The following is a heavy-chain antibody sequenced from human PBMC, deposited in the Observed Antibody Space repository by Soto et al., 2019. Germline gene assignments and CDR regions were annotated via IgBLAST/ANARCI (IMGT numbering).Heavy chain of an antibody. CDR1: GFTFSSYE. CDR2: ISSSGSTI. V-gene: IGHV3-48*03. J-gene: IGHJ4*02. D-gene: IGHD3-22*01. CDR3: ARGLGGSSYYDISGSLDY. Sequence: PGGSLRLSCAASGFTFSSYEMNWVRQAPGKGLEWVSYISSSGSTIYYADSVKGRFTISRDNAKNSLYLQMNRLRAEDTAVYYCARGLGGSSYYDISGSLDYWGQGTMVTVSS.